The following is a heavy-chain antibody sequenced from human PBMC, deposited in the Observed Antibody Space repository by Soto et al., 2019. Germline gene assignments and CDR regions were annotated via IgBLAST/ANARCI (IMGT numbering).Heavy chain of an antibody. CDR1: GFSFSSHS. J-gene: IGHJ3*02. V-gene: IGHV3-33*01. Sequence: QVQLVESGGGVVQPGMSLRLSCATSGFSFSSHSMHWVRHAPGKGLEWVAQIWSDGSNRYYADSMRGRFTISRYFSKNSAFLQMDSLRAEDTAVYYCARDGPNLAPYAFDMWGQGTLVPVYS. CDR2: IWSDGSNR. CDR3: ARDGPNLAPYAFDM.